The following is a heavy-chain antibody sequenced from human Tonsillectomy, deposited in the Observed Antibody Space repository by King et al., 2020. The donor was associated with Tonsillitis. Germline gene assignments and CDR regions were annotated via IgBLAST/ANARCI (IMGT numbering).Heavy chain of an antibody. J-gene: IGHJ4*02. V-gene: IGHV4-4*07. D-gene: IGHD3-3*01. CDR3: ARDSLWSGYYRD. CDR1: GGSISSYY. Sequence: QLQESGPGLVKPSETLSLTCTVSGGSISSYYWNWIRQPAGKGLEWIGRIYTNGSTNYNPSLKSRVTMSGDTSKNQFSLKLSSVTAADTAMYYCARDSLWSGYYRDWGQGTLVTVSS. CDR2: IYTNGST.